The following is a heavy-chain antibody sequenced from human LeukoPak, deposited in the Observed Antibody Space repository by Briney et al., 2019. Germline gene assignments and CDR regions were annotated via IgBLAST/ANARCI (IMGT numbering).Heavy chain of an antibody. CDR3: ARSPMWYDSSGYPHGDFDY. Sequence: ASVKVSCKASGYTFTGYYIHWVRQAPGQGLEWMGRIDPNNGGANYAQKFQGWVTMTRDTSISTAYMELSRLRSDDTAVYYCARSPMWYDSSGYPHGDFDYWGQGTLVTVSS. CDR1: GYTFTGYY. D-gene: IGHD3-22*01. J-gene: IGHJ4*02. CDR2: IDPNNGGA. V-gene: IGHV1-2*04.